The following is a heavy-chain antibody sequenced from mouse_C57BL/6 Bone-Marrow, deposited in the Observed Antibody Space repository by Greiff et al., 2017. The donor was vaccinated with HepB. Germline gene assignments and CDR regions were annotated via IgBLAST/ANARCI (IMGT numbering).Heavy chain of an antibody. CDR2: IFPGSGST. V-gene: IGHV1-75*01. CDR1: GYTFTDYY. CDR3: GRRYAMDY. J-gene: IGHJ4*01. Sequence: VQLQEPGPELVKPGASVKISCKASGYTFTDYYINWVKQRPGQGLEWIGRIFPGSGSTYYNEKFKGKATLTVDKSSSTASMLLSSLTSEDSAVYSCGRRYAMDYWGQGTSVTVSS.